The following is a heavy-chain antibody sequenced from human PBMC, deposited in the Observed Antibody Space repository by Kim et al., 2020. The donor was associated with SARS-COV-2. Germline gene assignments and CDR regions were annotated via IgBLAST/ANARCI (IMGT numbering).Heavy chain of an antibody. CDR2: VRTETYRATT. CDR1: GFTFGDYA. Sequence: GSLRLSCSASGFTFGDYALTWYRQAPGQRLEWVGFVRTETYRATTRYAASVEGRFTISRDDSNSIAYLQMDSLKIEDTAVYYCARDRSSSVVADVWGQGTTVTVSS. CDR3: ARDRSSSVVADV. V-gene: IGHV3-49*03. J-gene: IGHJ6*02. D-gene: IGHD2-15*01.